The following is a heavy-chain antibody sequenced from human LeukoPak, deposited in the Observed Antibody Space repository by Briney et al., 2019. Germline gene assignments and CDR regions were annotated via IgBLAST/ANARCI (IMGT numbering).Heavy chain of an antibody. D-gene: IGHD2-2*01. CDR1: GGSISSSNW. CDR2: IYHSGST. Sequence: SETLSLTCAVSGGSISSSNWWSWVRQPPGKGLEWIGEIYHSGSTNYNPSLKSRVTISVDKSKNQFSLKLSSVTAADTAVYYCARGTSHYYYYGMDVWGQGTTVTVSS. J-gene: IGHJ6*02. V-gene: IGHV4-4*02. CDR3: ARGTSHYYYYGMDV.